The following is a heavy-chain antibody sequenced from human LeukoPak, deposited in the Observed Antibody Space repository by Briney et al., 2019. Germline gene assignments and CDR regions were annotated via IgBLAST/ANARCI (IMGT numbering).Heavy chain of an antibody. V-gene: IGHV4-34*01. CDR2: IDHSGNT. Sequence: SETLSLTCTVSGGSLSSYYWSWIRQPPGKGLEWIGEIDHSGNTNYNSSLKSRVILSVDTSKNQFSLNLSSVTAADTAVYYCARRGQAGYLYWGQGTLVTVSS. D-gene: IGHD3-16*02. J-gene: IGHJ4*02. CDR1: GGSLSSYY. CDR3: ARRGQAGYLY.